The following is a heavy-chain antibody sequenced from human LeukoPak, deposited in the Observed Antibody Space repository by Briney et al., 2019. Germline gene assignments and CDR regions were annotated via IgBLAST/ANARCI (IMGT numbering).Heavy chain of an antibody. J-gene: IGHJ4*02. D-gene: IGHD3-22*01. Sequence: ASVKVSCKASGGTFSSYAISWVRQAPGQGLEWMGGIIPIFGTANYAQKFQGRVTITADKSTSTAYMELSSLRSEDTAVYYCASYDSSGYRFEFDYWGQGTLVTVSS. CDR3: ASYDSSGYRFEFDY. CDR1: GGTFSSYA. CDR2: IIPIFGTA. V-gene: IGHV1-69*06.